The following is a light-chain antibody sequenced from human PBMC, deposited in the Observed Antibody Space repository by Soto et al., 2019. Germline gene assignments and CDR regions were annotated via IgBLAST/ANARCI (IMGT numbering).Light chain of an antibody. CDR1: QSVSSY. CDR3: QQYGTSPT. J-gene: IGKJ1*01. V-gene: IGKV3-20*01. Sequence: EIVLTQSPATLSLSPGERATLSCRASQSVSSYLAWYQQKPGQAPRLLIYDASSRATGIPDRFSGSGSGTDFTLTISRLEPEDSAVYFCQQYGTSPTFGQGTKVDI. CDR2: DAS.